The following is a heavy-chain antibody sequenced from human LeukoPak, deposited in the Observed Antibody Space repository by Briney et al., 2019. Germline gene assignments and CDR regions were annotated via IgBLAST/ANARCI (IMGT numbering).Heavy chain of an antibody. V-gene: IGHV1-2*02. J-gene: IGHJ4*02. D-gene: IGHD1-20*01. Sequence: ASVKVSCKASGYTFTGHYMHWVRQAPGQGLEWMGWINPNSGDTNYVQKFQGRVTMTRDTSISTAYMELSRLRSDDTAVYYCARGDNWNQAIDYWGQGTLVTVPS. CDR1: GYTFTGHY. CDR3: ARGDNWNQAIDY. CDR2: INPNSGDT.